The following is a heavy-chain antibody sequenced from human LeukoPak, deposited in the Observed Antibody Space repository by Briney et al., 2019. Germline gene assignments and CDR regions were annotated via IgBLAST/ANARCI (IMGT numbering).Heavy chain of an antibody. CDR3: ARRFDS. Sequence: GGSLRLSCAASGFSFTAYSMNWVRPAPGRGLEWVSYIGPGGDIYYADSVTGRFTVSRDTAKNSLYLQMNGLRVKDTAVYYCARRFDSWGQGTLVTVSS. CDR1: GFSFTAYS. CDR2: IGPGGDI. J-gene: IGHJ4*02. V-gene: IGHV3-48*01.